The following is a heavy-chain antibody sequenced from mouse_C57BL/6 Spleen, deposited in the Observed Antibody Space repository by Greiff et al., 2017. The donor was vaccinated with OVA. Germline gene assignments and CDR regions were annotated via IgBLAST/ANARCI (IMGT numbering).Heavy chain of an antibody. D-gene: IGHD1-1*02. Sequence: VMLVESGAELVRPGTSVKVSCKASGYAFTNYLIEWVKQRPGQGLEWIGVINPGSGGTNYNEKFKGKATLTADKSSSTAYMQLSSLTSEDSAVYFCARGGYDAMDYWGQGTSVTVSS. CDR3: ARGGYDAMDY. J-gene: IGHJ4*01. V-gene: IGHV1-54*01. CDR1: GYAFTNYL. CDR2: INPGSGGT.